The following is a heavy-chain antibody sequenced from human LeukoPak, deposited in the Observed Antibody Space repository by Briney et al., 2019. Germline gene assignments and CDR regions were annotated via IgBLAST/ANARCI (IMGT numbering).Heavy chain of an antibody. V-gene: IGHV3-23*01. CDR1: GFAFSTYA. CDR3: AKDLGWYFDY. J-gene: IGHJ4*02. CDR2: LSASGGST. D-gene: IGHD6-19*01. Sequence: GGSLRLSCAASGFAFSTYAMSWVRQAPGKGLEWVSALSASGGSTYYADSVKGRLTISRDNSKNTLYLRMNSLRAEDTAVYYCAKDLGWYFDYWGQGILVTVSS.